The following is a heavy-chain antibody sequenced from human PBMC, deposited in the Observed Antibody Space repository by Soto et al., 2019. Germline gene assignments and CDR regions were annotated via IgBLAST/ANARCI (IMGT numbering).Heavy chain of an antibody. CDR2: MNPNSGNT. CDR1: GYTFTSYD. Sequence: QVQLVQSGAEVKKPGASVKFSCKASGYTFTSYDINWVRQATGQGLEWMGWMNPNSGNTVYAQKFQGRVTMTRNTSISTADRELSSLRSEDTAVYYCARESNMYGMDVWGQGTTVTFSS. J-gene: IGHJ6*02. V-gene: IGHV1-8*01. D-gene: IGHD4-4*01. CDR3: ARESNMYGMDV.